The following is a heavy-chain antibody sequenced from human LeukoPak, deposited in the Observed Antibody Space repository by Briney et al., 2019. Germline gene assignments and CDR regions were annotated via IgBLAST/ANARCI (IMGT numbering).Heavy chain of an antibody. CDR2: IYYSGST. D-gene: IGHD6-13*01. J-gene: IGHJ4*02. V-gene: IGHV4-59*01. Sequence: KPSETLSLTCTVSGGSISSYYWSWIRQPPGKGLEWIGYIYYSGSTNYNPSLKSRVTISVDTSKNQFSLKLSSVTAADTAVYYCARVAQQLQVDYWGQGTLVTVSS. CDR1: GGSISSYY. CDR3: ARVAQQLQVDY.